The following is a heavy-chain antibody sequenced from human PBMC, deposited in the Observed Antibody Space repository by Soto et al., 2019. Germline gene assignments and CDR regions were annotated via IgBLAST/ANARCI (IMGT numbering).Heavy chain of an antibody. CDR2: IYYSGTT. V-gene: IGHV4-39*01. D-gene: IGHD3-10*01. J-gene: IGHJ6*03. CDR3: ARQGGGSSGFYYYYYYMDV. CDR1: GGSISSGSYY. Sequence: SETLSLTCTVSGGSISSGSYYWAWIRQPPGKGLQWIGSIYYSGTTYYNSSLKSRVIISVDTSKNQFSLKLSSVTAADTAVYYCARQGGGSSGFYYYYYYMDVWGKGSTVTVSS.